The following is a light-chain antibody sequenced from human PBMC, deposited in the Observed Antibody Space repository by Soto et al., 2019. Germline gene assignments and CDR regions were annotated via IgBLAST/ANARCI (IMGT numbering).Light chain of an antibody. CDR1: QDISNY. CDR3: QQNDYLLS. V-gene: IGKV1-33*01. J-gene: IGKJ4*01. CDR2: DAS. Sequence: ILLTQSPSSLSASIGDRFTITCQASQDISNYLNWYQQKPGKVPKLLIYDASNLEGGVPSRLSGSGSGTEFTLTISGLKPEDIATYYCQQNDYLLSFGGGTKVDIK.